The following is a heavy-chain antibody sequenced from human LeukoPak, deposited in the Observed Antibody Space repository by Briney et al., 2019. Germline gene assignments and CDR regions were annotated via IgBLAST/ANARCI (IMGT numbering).Heavy chain of an antibody. J-gene: IGHJ6*03. CDR1: GFTFTSSA. Sequence: ASVKVSCKASGFTFTSSAMQWVRQARGQRLEWIGWIVVGSGNTNYAQKFQERVTITRDMSTSTAYMELSSLRSEDTAVYYCAADIGYCTNGVCSYYYYYYMDVWGKGTTVTVSS. D-gene: IGHD2-8*01. CDR3: AADIGYCTNGVCSYYYYYYMDV. V-gene: IGHV1-58*02. CDR2: IVVGSGNT.